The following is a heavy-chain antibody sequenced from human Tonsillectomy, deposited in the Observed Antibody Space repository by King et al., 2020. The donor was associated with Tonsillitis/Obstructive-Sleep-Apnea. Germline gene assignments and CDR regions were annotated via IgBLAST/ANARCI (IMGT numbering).Heavy chain of an antibody. D-gene: IGHD2-2*01. CDR2: INHSGST. V-gene: IGHV4-34*01. Sequence: VQLQQWGAGLLKPSETLSLTCAVYGGSFSAYYWSWIRQPPGKGLEWIGEINHSGSTNYNPSLKSRVTISVDTSKNQFSLKLSSVTAADTAVYYCAREDIVIIPAATYSDYWGQGTLVTVSS. CDR1: GGSFSAYY. CDR3: AREDIVIIPAATYSDY. J-gene: IGHJ4*02.